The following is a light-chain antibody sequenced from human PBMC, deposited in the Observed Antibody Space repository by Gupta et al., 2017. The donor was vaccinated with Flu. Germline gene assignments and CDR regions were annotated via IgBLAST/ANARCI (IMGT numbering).Light chain of an antibody. CDR1: SSNIGAGYD. Sequence: QSVLTQPPSVSAAPGQRVTISCTGSSSNIGAGYDVQWYQQLSGAAPKLLIYGSNIRPSGVPDRFSGSKSGASASLAITGLQAEDEADYYCQSHDSSLSGSYVVGPGTRVTVL. V-gene: IGLV1-40*01. CDR2: GSN. J-gene: IGLJ1*01. CDR3: QSHDSSLSGSYV.